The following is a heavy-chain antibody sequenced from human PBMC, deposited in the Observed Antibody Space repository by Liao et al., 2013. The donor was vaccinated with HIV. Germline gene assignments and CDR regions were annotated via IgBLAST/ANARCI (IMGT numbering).Heavy chain of an antibody. D-gene: IGHD7-27*01. V-gene: IGHV4-61*02. CDR1: GGSISSGSYY. CDR3: AGTGIYYYYYYMDV. J-gene: IGHJ6*03. CDR2: IYTSGST. Sequence: QVQLQESGPGLVKPSQTLSLTCTVSGGSISSGSYYWSWIRQPAGKGLEWIGRIYTSGSTNYNPSLKSRVTISVDTSKNQFSLKLSSVTAADTAVYYCAGTGIYYYYYYMDVWGKGTTVTVSS.